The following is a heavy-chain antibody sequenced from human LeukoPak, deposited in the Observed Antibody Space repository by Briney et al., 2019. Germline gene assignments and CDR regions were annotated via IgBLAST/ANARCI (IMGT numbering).Heavy chain of an antibody. CDR2: IYSGGST. Sequence: GGSLRLSCAAPGFTVSSNYMSWVRQAPGKGLEWVSVIYSGGSTYYADSVKGRFTTSRDNSKNTLYLQMNSLRAEDTAVYYCARVIPRGGVDYWGQGTLVTVSS. D-gene: IGHD3-10*01. CDR1: GFTVSSNY. V-gene: IGHV3-53*01. CDR3: ARVIPRGGVDY. J-gene: IGHJ4*02.